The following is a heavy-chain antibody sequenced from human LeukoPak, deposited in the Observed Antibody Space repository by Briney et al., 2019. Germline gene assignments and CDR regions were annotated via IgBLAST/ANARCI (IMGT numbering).Heavy chain of an antibody. V-gene: IGHV3-20*04. CDR3: ARLREIPVFGVVTKSTSYFDY. CDR1: RFTFDDYG. CDR2: INWNGGST. D-gene: IGHD3-3*01. Sequence: GGSLRLSCAASRFTFDDYGMSWVRQAPGKGLEWVSGINWNGGSTGYADSVKGRFTISRDNAKNSLYLQMNSLRAEDTAVYYCARLREIPVFGVVTKSTSYFDYWGQGTLVTVSS. J-gene: IGHJ4*02.